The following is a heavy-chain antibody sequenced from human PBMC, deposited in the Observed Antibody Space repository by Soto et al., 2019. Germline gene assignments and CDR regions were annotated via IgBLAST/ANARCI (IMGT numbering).Heavy chain of an antibody. J-gene: IGHJ4*02. CDR1: GYTFTNYG. V-gene: IGHV1-18*01. CDR3: ARDSPPVDY. Sequence: QVQLVQSGAEVKKPGASVKVSCKASGYTFTNYGISWVRQAPGQGLEWMGWISAYNGNKKYAQKVQGRVTMTTDTATSTAYMELRRLRSDDTAVDYCARDSPPVDYWGQGTLVTVSS. CDR2: ISAYNGNK.